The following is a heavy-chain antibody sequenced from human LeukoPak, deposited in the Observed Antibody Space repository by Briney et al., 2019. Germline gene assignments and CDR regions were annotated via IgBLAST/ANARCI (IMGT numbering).Heavy chain of an antibody. CDR2: ISAGNGNT. CDR1: GYTFTSYA. Sequence: ASVKVSCKASGYTFTSYAMHWVRQAPGQRLEWMGWISAGNGNTKYSQKFQGRVTITRDTSASTAYMELSSLRSEDTAVYYCATTLLSSNPFDYWGQGTLVTVSS. D-gene: IGHD4-11*01. J-gene: IGHJ4*02. CDR3: ATTLLSSNPFDY. V-gene: IGHV1-3*01.